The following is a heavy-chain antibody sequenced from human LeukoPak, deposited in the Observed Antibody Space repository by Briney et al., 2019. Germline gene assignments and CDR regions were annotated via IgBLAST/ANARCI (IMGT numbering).Heavy chain of an antibody. CDR1: GYTFTSYD. J-gene: IGHJ5*02. CDR2: MNPNSGNT. D-gene: IGHD3-10*01. CDR3: ARAPRITMVRGVIYWFDP. V-gene: IGHV1-8*03. Sequence: ASVKVSCKASGYTFTSYDINWVRQATGQGLEWMGWMNPNSGNTGYAQKFQGRVTITRNTSISTAYMELSSLRSEDTAVYYCARAPRITMVRGVIYWFDPWGQGPRVTVSS.